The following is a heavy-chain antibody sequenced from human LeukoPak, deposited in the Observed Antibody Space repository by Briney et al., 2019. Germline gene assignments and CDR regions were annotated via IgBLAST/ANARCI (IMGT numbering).Heavy chain of an antibody. CDR2: ISYDGSNK. CDR1: GFTFSSYG. J-gene: IGHJ4*02. V-gene: IGHV3-30*18. CDR3: AKDRSSYGSGSLDY. D-gene: IGHD3-10*01. Sequence: GGSLRLSCAASGFTFSSYGMHWVRQAPGKGLEWVAVISYDGSNKYYADSVKGRFTISRDNSKNTLYLQVNSLRAEDTAVYYCAKDRSSYGSGSLDYWGQGTLVTVSS.